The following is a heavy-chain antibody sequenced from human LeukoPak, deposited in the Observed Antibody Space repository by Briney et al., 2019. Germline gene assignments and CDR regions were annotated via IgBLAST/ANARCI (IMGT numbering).Heavy chain of an antibody. D-gene: IGHD5-12*01. CDR3: ARAWAGYHYYFDY. V-gene: IGHV4-59*01. CDR1: GGSISSYY. Sequence: SETLSLTCTVSGGSISSYYWSWIRQPPGKGLEWIGYIFYSGSTNYNPSLKSRVTISVDTSKNQFSLKLSSVTAADTAVYYCARAWAGYHYYFDYWGQGTLVTVSS. CDR2: IFYSGST. J-gene: IGHJ4*02.